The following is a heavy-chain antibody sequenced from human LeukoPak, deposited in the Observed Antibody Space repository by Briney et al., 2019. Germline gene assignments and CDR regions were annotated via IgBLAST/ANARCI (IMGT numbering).Heavy chain of an antibody. V-gene: IGHV1-46*01. CDR2: INPSGGST. J-gene: IGHJ4*02. CDR1: GYTFTSYY. CDR3: AILDPIYDSSGPTDY. D-gene: IGHD3-22*01. Sequence: GASVKVSCKASGYTFTSYYMHWVRQAPGQGLEWMGIINPSGGSTSYAQKFQGRVTMTRDTSTSTVYMELSSLRSEDTAVYYCAILDPIYDSSGPTDYWGQGTLVTVSS.